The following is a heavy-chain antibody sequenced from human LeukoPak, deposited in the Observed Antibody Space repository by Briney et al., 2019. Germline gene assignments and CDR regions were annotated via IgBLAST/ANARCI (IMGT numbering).Heavy chain of an antibody. Sequence: GESLKISCKGSGYSFSGYWIAWVRQMPGKGLEWMGIIYPGDSDTRYSLSFQGQVTISADKSISTAYLQWSSLKASDTAMYYCARQGHWSYNDWGQGTLVTVSS. V-gene: IGHV5-51*01. CDR3: ARQGHWSYND. J-gene: IGHJ4*02. D-gene: IGHD1-7*01. CDR1: GYSFSGYW. CDR2: IYPGDSDT.